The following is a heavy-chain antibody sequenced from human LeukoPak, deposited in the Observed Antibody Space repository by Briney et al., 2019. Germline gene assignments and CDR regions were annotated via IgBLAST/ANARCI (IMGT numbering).Heavy chain of an antibody. CDR1: GYTFSSTGRY. V-gene: IGHV1-2*02. CDR2: IHPNNGDT. J-gene: IGHJ4*02. Sequence: DSVKVSCKASGYTFSSTGRYLYWLRQAPGQGLECVGWIHPNNGDTAYAQKFEGGVAMTRDTSISTAYMESRRLRPDDTAVYFCARDGPAQMVDLDYWGQGTLVTVSS. D-gene: IGHD3-10*01. CDR3: ARDGPAQMVDLDY.